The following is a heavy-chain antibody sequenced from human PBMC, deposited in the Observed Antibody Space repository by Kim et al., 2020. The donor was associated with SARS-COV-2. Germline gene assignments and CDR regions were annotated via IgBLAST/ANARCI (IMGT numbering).Heavy chain of an antibody. Sequence: GGSLRLSCAASGFTFSSYWMHWVRQAPGKGLVWVSRINRDGSGTSYADSVKGRFTISRDNAQSTLYLQMNSLRAEDTAVYDCARDLDPNSNYYFYGMDVWGRENTVTVSS. CDR3: ARDLDPNSNYYFYGMDV. J-gene: IGHJ6*02. V-gene: IGHV3-74*01. CDR2: INRDGSGT. CDR1: GFTFSSYW. D-gene: IGHD3-3*01.